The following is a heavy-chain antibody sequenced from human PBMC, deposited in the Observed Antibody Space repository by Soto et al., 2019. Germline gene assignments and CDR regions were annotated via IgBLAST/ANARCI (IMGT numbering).Heavy chain of an antibody. D-gene: IGHD2-21*01. Sequence: QVQLVESGGGVVQPGRSLRLSYAASGFTFRTYGMHWVRQAPGKGLEWVAVISYDGSNKYYADSVKGRFTVSRDNSKNTLYLQMNSLRAEDTAVYYCAKDQRWLYYFDYWGQGTLVTVSS. CDR1: GFTFRTYG. CDR2: ISYDGSNK. J-gene: IGHJ4*02. CDR3: AKDQRWLYYFDY. V-gene: IGHV3-30*18.